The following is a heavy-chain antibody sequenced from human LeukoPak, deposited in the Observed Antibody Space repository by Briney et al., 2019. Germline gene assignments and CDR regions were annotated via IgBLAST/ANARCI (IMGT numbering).Heavy chain of an antibody. CDR3: ARALKGGYDSSGYYYYFDY. V-gene: IGHV4-34*01. CDR1: GGSFCGYY. Sequence: PSATLSLTCAVYGGSFCGYYWSWIRQPPGKGLEWIGEINHSGSTNYNPSLKSRVTISVDTSKNQFSLKLSSVTAADTAVYYCARALKGGYDSSGYYYYFDYWGQGTLVTVSS. D-gene: IGHD3-22*01. J-gene: IGHJ4*02. CDR2: INHSGST.